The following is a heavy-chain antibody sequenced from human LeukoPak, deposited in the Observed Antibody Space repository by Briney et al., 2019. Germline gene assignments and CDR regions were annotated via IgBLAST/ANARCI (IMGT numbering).Heavy chain of an antibody. CDR3: ARDGIGELLDDFDY. V-gene: IGHV3-11*01. CDR1: GFTFSDHY. J-gene: IGHJ4*02. CDR2: ISSSGRII. Sequence: GGSLRLSCSASGFTFSDHYMSWIRQAPGKGLEWLSYISSSGRIIYYADSVKGRFTISRDNAKNSLYLQMSSLRAEDTAVYYCARDGIGELLDDFDYWGQGTLVTVSS. D-gene: IGHD3-10*01.